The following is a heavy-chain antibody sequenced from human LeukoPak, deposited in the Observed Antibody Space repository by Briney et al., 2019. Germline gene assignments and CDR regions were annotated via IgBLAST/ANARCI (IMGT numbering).Heavy chain of an antibody. CDR2: IWYDGSNE. CDR1: GFTFSSYG. J-gene: IGHJ6*02. D-gene: IGHD5-18*01. CDR3: ARDVGIRLWFRDYYGLDV. Sequence: GRSLRLSCEASGFTFSSYGMDWVRQAPDKGLEWVAVIWYDGSNEYYADSVKGRFTISRDNSKNTLYLQMNSLRAEDTAVYYCARDVGIRLWFRDYYGLDVWGQGTTVTVSS. V-gene: IGHV3-33*01.